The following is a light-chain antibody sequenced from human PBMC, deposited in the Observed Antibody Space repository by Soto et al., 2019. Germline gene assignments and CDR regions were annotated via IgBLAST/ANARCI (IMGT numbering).Light chain of an antibody. CDR1: GSDVGVYNY. CDR2: DVS. J-gene: IGLJ3*02. V-gene: IGLV2-11*01. CDR3: CSYAGSYTWV. Sequence: QSVLTQPRSVSGSPGQSVTISCTGTGSDVGVYNYVSWYQQHPGKAPKLMIYDVSKRPSGVPDRFSGSKSGNTASLTISGLQAEDEADYYCCSYAGSYTWVFGGGTKLTVL.